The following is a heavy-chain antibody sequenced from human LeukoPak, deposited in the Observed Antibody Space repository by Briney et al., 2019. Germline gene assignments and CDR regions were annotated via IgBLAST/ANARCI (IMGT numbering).Heavy chain of an antibody. CDR2: IFHSGST. CDR3: AKSNGYGLVDI. J-gene: IGHJ3*02. V-gene: IGHV4-59*08. CDR1: GGSISSYY. D-gene: IGHD3-10*01. Sequence: SETLSLTCTVSGGSISSYYWSWIRQPPGEGLEWIGYIFHSGSTNYNPSLKSRVTISLDTSRNQFSLKLNSVTAADTAVYYCAKSNGYGLVDIWGQGTMVTVSS.